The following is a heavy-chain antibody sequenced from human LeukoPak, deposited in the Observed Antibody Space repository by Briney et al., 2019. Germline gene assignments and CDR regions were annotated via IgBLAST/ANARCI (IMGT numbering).Heavy chain of an antibody. V-gene: IGHV1-69*05. D-gene: IGHD3-22*01. CDR1: GGTFSSYA. J-gene: IGHJ3*02. CDR2: IIPIFGTA. Sequence: GASVKVSCKASGGTFSSYAISWVRQAPGQGLEWMGGIIPIFGTANYAQKFQGRVTITTDESTSTAYMELSSLRSEDTAVYYCARVLSPEDYYDSSGYSVTETRAFDTWGQGTMVTVSS. CDR3: ARVLSPEDYYDSSGYSVTETRAFDT.